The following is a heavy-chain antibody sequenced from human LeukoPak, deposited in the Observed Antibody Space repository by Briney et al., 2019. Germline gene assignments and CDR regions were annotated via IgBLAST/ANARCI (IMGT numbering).Heavy chain of an antibody. J-gene: IGHJ4*02. CDR2: ISGSGGST. CDR1: GFTFSSYA. V-gene: IGHV3-23*01. D-gene: IGHD3-22*01. Sequence: GGSLRLSCTASGFTFSSYAMSWVRQAPGKGLEWVSTISGSGGSTYYADSVKGRFTISRDNSKNTLYLQMNSLRAEDTAVYYCAKGDYYDSSSFDYWGQGTLVTVSS. CDR3: AKGDYYDSSSFDY.